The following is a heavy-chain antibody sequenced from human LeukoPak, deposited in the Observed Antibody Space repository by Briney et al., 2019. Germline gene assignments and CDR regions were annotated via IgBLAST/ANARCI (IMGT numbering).Heavy chain of an antibody. CDR1: GLTFSSSD. CDR2: IKSDGSNE. V-gene: IGHV3-30*02. Sequence: PGGSLRLSCTVSGLTFSSSDIHWVRRAPGKGLEWVASIKSDGSNEYFADSVKGRFTISRDNSRDIAYLQMSSLRAEDTAVYYCANFDHWGQGTLVTVS. CDR3: ANFDH. J-gene: IGHJ4*02.